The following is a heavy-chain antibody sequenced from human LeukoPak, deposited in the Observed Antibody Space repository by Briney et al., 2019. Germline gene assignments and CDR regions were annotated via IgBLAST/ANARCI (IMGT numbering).Heavy chain of an antibody. J-gene: IGHJ6*03. CDR3: ARAKDPDTAMVTYRYYYMDV. CDR1: GGSIDSYY. D-gene: IGHD5-18*01. Sequence: PSETLSLTCTVSGGSIDSYYWSWIRQPPGEGLEWIGYISNTGYTTYKPSLKSRVTISVDTSKNQVSLKLTSVTAADTAVYYCARAKDPDTAMVTYRYYYMDVWGKGTTVTISS. CDR2: ISNTGYT. V-gene: IGHV4-59*01.